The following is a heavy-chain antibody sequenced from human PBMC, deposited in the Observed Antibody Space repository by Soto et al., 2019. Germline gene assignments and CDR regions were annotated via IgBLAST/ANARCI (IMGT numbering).Heavy chain of an antibody. CDR2: INPSGGST. CDR3: ARSVLAPGGNDKYYDFWSGSRSPDRYYYYGMDV. J-gene: IGHJ6*02. D-gene: IGHD3-3*01. CDR1: GYTFTSYY. V-gene: IGHV1-46*01. Sequence: ASVKVSCKASGYTFTSYYMHWVRQAPGQGLEWMGIINPSGGSTSYAQKFQGRVTMTRDTSTSTVYMELSSLRSEDTAVYYCARSVLAPGGNDKYYDFWSGSRSPDRYYYYGMDVWGQGTTVTVSS.